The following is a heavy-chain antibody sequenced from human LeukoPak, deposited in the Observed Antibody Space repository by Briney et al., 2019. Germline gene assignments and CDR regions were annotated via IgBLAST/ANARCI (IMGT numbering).Heavy chain of an antibody. D-gene: IGHD4-17*01. CDR2: IWYDGSNK. Sequence: PGGSLRLSCAASGFTFSSYGMHWVRQAPGKGLEWVAVIWYDGSNKYYADSVKGRFTISRDNSKNTLYLQMNSLRAEDTAVYYCARDPHGDFGYYFDYWGQGTLVTVSS. CDR3: ARDPHGDFGYYFDY. V-gene: IGHV3-33*01. J-gene: IGHJ4*02. CDR1: GFTFSSYG.